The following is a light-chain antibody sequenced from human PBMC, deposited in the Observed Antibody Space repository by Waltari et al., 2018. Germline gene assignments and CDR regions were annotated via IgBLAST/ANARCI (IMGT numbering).Light chain of an antibody. Sequence: DIQMTQSPSSLSASVGDSVTIPCRASRAITNYVNWYQQRPGLAPKLLIYAASTLQGGVPTRFSGSGSGTDFTLTISSLQIEDFATYYCQQSHSAPLAFGGGTRLEI. V-gene: IGKV1-39*01. CDR2: AAS. J-gene: IGKJ4*01. CDR3: QQSHSAPLA. CDR1: RAITNY.